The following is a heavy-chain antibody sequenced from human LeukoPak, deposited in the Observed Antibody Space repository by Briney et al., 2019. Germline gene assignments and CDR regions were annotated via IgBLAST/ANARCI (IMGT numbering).Heavy chain of an antibody. V-gene: IGHV3-73*01. CDR2: IRSKANSYAT. D-gene: IGHD3-10*01. J-gene: IGHJ3*02. CDR1: GFTFSGSA. Sequence: PGGSLRLSCAASGFTFSGSAMHWVRQASGKGLEWVGRIRSKANSYATAYAASVKGRFTISRDDSKNTAYLQMNSLKTEDTAVYYCTRRHPITMVRGVFAFDIWGQGTMVTVSS. CDR3: TRRHPITMVRGVFAFDI.